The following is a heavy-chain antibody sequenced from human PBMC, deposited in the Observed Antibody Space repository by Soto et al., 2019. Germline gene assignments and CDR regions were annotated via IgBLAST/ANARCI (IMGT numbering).Heavy chain of an antibody. CDR2: IRSKANSYAT. CDR3: TRIDPWYGMDV. Sequence: EVQLVESGGGLVQPGGSLKLSCAASGFTFSGSAMHWVRQASGKGLEWVGRIRSKANSYATAYAASVKVRFTISRDDSKNTAYLQMNSLKTEDTAVYYCTRIDPWYGMDVWGQGTTVTVSS. V-gene: IGHV3-73*02. D-gene: IGHD2-21*01. CDR1: GFTFSGSA. J-gene: IGHJ6*02.